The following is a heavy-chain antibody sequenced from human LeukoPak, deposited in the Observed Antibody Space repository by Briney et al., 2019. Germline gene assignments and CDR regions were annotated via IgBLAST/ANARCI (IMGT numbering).Heavy chain of an antibody. CDR2: INHSGST. Sequence: SETLSLTCAVYGGSFSGYYWSWIRQPPGKGLEWIGEINHSGSTNYNPSLKSRVTISVDTSKNQFSLKLSSVTAADTAVYYRAPSLRGVDTAMVPGWYFDLWGRGTLVTVSS. V-gene: IGHV4-34*01. J-gene: IGHJ2*01. CDR3: APSLRGVDTAMVPGWYFDL. D-gene: IGHD5-18*01. CDR1: GGSFSGYY.